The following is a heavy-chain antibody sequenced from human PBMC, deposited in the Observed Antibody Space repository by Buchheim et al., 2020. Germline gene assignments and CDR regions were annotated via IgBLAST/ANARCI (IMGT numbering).Heavy chain of an antibody. J-gene: IGHJ4*02. Sequence: QVQLQQWGAGLLKPSETLSLTCAVYGGSFSGYYWSWIRQPPGKGLEWIGEINHSGSTNYNPSLKSRVTISVDTSKNQFSLKLSSVTAADTAVYYCARVAYGSVRGVIIKCYFDYWGQGTL. CDR1: GGSFSGYY. V-gene: IGHV4-34*01. CDR3: ARVAYGSVRGVIIKCYFDY. CDR2: INHSGST. D-gene: IGHD3-10*01.